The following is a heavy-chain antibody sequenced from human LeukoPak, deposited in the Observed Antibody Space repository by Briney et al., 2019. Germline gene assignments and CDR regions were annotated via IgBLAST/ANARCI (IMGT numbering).Heavy chain of an antibody. CDR2: INHSGST. V-gene: IGHV4-34*01. CDR1: GGSISSYY. Sequence: SETLSLTCTVSGGSISSYYWSWIRQPPGKGLEWIGEINHSGSTNYNPSLKSRVTISVDTSKNQFSLKLSSVTAADTAVYYCARVGYSSSFDYWGQGTLVTVSS. D-gene: IGHD6-19*01. J-gene: IGHJ4*02. CDR3: ARVGYSSSFDY.